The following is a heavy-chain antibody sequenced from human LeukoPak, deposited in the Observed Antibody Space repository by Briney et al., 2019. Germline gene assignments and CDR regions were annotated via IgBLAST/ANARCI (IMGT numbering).Heavy chain of an antibody. CDR3: VSGIAATPFDY. V-gene: IGHV3-64D*09. CDR2: ISSNGGSS. CDR1: GFTLSSYA. J-gene: IGHJ4*02. D-gene: IGHD2-15*01. Sequence: GGSLRLSCSGSGFTLSSYAMYWVRQAPGKGLEYVSGISSNGGSSYYADSLKGRFTISRDNSKNTLFLQMSGLRAEDTAVYYCVSGIAATPFDYWGQGTLVTVSS.